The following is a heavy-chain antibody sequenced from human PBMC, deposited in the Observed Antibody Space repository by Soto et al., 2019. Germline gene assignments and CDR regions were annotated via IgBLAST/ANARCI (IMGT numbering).Heavy chain of an antibody. J-gene: IGHJ4*02. CDR1: GFSLTTTGVG. CDR2: IYWDDDE. V-gene: IGHV2-5*02. Sequence: QISLKESGPVLVKPTQTLTLTCSFSGFSLTTTGVGVGWIRQPPGKALEWLALIYWDDDERYNPSLKNRLTITKDTSKHLVVLTMTNVDPVDTATYYCALGIAARPFDSWGQGTLVTVSS. D-gene: IGHD6-6*01. CDR3: ALGIAARPFDS.